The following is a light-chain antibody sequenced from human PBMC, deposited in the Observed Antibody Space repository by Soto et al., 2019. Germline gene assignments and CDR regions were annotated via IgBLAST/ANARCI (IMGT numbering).Light chain of an antibody. CDR1: SSNIGSKP. J-gene: IGLJ2*01. CDR2: NTN. Sequence: SVLTQPPSASGTPGQRVTLSCSGSSSNIGSKPVNWYQQLPGAAPKLLIHNTNQRPSWVPDRFSGSKSVTSASLAISGLQSDDEAHYYCAAWDDSLNGLVFGGGTKLTVL. CDR3: AAWDDSLNGLV. V-gene: IGLV1-44*01.